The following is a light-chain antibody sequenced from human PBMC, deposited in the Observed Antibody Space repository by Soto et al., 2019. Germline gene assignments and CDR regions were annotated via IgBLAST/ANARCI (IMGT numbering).Light chain of an antibody. CDR1: RTNIGRNS. J-gene: IGLJ3*02. CDR2: TNN. Sequence: QPVLTQPPSASGTPGQRVSISCSGSRTNIGRNSISWYQNLPGTAPKLLIYTNNQRPSGVPARFSGSKSGTSASLAISGLQSEDEADYYCAAWDDSLSGWVFGGGTKLTVL. V-gene: IGLV1-44*01. CDR3: AAWDDSLSGWV.